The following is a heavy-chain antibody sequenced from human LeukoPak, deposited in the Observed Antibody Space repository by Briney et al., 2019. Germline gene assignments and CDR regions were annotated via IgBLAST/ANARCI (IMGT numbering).Heavy chain of an antibody. J-gene: IGHJ4*02. CDR3: TTHPGYVSY. Sequence: GGSLRLSCATSGFTFNLAWMSWVRQAPGKGLEWVGRIKRNTQGATTDYAAAVKGRFTISRDDSKNTLYLQMNSLEIEDTGVYYCTTHPGYVSYWGQGTLVTVSS. V-gene: IGHV3-15*01. D-gene: IGHD2-15*01. CDR1: GFTFNLAW. CDR2: IKRNTQGATT.